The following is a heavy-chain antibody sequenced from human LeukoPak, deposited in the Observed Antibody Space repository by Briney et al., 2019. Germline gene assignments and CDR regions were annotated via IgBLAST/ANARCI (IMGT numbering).Heavy chain of an antibody. CDR2: INPDSGGT. J-gene: IGHJ6*02. Sequence: GASVKVSCKASGYTFTGYYMHWVRQAPGQGLEWMGWINPDSGGTNYAQKFQGRVTMTRDTSISTAYMELSRLRSDDTAVYYCATTVTTYYYYYYGMDVWGQGTTVTVS. CDR1: GYTFTGYY. CDR3: ATTVTTYYYYYYGMDV. V-gene: IGHV1-2*02. D-gene: IGHD4-17*01.